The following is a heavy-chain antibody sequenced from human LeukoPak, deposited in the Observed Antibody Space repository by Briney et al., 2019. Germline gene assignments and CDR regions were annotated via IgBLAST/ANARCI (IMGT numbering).Heavy chain of an antibody. D-gene: IGHD2-8*01. V-gene: IGHV1-3*01. CDR1: GYTFSSYA. CDR3: ARLKYCTNGVCYAGFDY. CDR2: INAGKGNT. J-gene: IGHJ4*02. Sequence: ASVKVSCKASGYTFSSYAIHWVRQAPGQRPEWMGWINAGKGNTKYSQKFQGRVTITRDTSADTAYMELSSLRSEDTAVYYCARLKYCTNGVCYAGFDYWGQGTLVTVSS.